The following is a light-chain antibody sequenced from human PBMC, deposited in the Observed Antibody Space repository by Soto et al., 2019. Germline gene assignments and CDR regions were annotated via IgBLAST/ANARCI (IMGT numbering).Light chain of an antibody. Sequence: DIQMTQSPSSLSASVGDRVTITCRTSQPISDYLNWYQQKPGKAPTLLIYTASNLQSGVPSRFSGSGSGTHFTLTISSLQPEDVATYYCQQHYNTPRTFGHGTKVEIK. J-gene: IGKJ1*01. CDR3: QQHYNTPRT. V-gene: IGKV1-39*01. CDR1: QPISDY. CDR2: TAS.